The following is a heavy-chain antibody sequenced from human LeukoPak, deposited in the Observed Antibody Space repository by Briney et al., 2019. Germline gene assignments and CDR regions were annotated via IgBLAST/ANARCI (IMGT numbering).Heavy chain of an antibody. CDR1: GFTFDDYA. CDR3: AKDRGTTVTSLAGMDV. D-gene: IGHD4-17*01. CDR2: ISWNSGSI. Sequence: GRSLRLSCAASGFTFDDYAMHWVRQAPGKGLEWVSGISWNSGSIGYADSVKGRFTISRDNAKNSLYLQMNSLRAEDTALYYCAKDRGTTVTSLAGMDVWGQGTTVTVSS. J-gene: IGHJ6*02. V-gene: IGHV3-9*01.